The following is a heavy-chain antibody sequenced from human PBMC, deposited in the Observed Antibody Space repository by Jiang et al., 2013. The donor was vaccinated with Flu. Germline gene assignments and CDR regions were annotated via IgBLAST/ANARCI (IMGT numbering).Heavy chain of an antibody. CDR3: ARGRVVTIHDAFDI. V-gene: IGHV4-39*07. D-gene: IGHD4-23*01. J-gene: IGHJ3*02. Sequence: ISVDTSKNQFSLKLSSVTAADTAVYYCARGRVVTIHDAFDIWGQGTMVTVSS.